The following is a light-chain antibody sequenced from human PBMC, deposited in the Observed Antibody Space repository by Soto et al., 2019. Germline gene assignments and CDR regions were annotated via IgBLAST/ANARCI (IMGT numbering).Light chain of an antibody. CDR3: QVWDSPRPHRA. J-gene: IGLJ2*01. V-gene: IGLV3-21*04. CDR1: DIAVKS. Sequence: SYELTQPPSVSVAPGETATIACGGDDIAVKSVHWYQQKPGQAPVLVISYDSDRPSGIPERFSGSNSGNAATLTISGVEAGDEADYYCQVWDSPRPHRAFGGGTKVTVL. CDR2: YDS.